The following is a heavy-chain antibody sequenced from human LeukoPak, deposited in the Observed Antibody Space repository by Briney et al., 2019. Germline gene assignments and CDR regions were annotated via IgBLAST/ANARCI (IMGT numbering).Heavy chain of an antibody. J-gene: IGHJ3*02. Sequence: ASVKVSCKASGYTFSRNAIHWVRQAPGQRLEWMGRINGDNGSTKYSQKFRGRVTVTRDTSASTAYMELSSLRSEDTAVYYCARDLTLGGDALDIWGQGTMVTVSS. CDR2: INGDNGST. D-gene: IGHD3-16*01. V-gene: IGHV1-3*01. CDR3: ARDLTLGGDALDI. CDR1: GYTFSRNA.